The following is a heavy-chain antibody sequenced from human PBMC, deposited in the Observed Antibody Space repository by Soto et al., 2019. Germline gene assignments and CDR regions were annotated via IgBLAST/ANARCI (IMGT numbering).Heavy chain of an antibody. D-gene: IGHD3-10*01. Sequence: QVQLVQSGAEVQKPGSSVKVSCKASGGTFSSYTISWVRQAPGQGLEWMGRIIPILGIANYAQKFQGRVTITADKSTSTAYMELSSLRSEDTAVYYCARGLDYYGSGSALFDPWGQGTLVTVSS. V-gene: IGHV1-69*02. CDR2: IIPILGIA. CDR1: GGTFSSYT. J-gene: IGHJ5*02. CDR3: ARGLDYYGSGSALFDP.